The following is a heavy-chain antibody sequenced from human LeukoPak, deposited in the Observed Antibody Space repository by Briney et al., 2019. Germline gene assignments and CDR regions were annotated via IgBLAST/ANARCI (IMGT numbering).Heavy chain of an antibody. CDR2: ISPDSGGT. Sequence: ASVKVSCTASGYTLTDYNIHWVRQAPGQGLEWMGWISPDSGGTKYAHKFQGRVTMTRDTSISTAYMELSSLRSDDAAVYYCARDGIGRVNWFDPWGQGALVTVSS. CDR3: ARDGIGRVNWFDP. D-gene: IGHD2-15*01. CDR1: GYTLTDYN. J-gene: IGHJ5*02. V-gene: IGHV1-2*02.